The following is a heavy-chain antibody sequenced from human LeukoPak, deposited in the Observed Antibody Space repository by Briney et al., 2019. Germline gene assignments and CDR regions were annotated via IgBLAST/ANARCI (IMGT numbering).Heavy chain of an antibody. Sequence: SQTLSLTCAISGDSVSSNSAAWNWIRQSPSRGLEWLGRTYYRSKWYNDYAVSVKSRITINPDTSKNQFSLQLNSVTPEDTAVYYCARDKFFAPPYDSSGGRAFDIWGQGTMVTVSS. CDR3: ARDKFFAPPYDSSGGRAFDI. CDR1: GDSVSSNSAA. J-gene: IGHJ3*02. V-gene: IGHV6-1*01. CDR2: TYYRSKWYN. D-gene: IGHD3-22*01.